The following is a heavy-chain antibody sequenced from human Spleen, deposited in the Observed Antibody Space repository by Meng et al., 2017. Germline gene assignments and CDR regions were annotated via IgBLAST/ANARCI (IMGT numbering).Heavy chain of an antibody. V-gene: IGHV4-39*07. Sequence: QVQLQESGPGLVKPSEALSLTCSVSGGSISTSGYYWGWIRQPPGKGLEWIGSIGHSGITYYTPSLKSRVAISVDKSKNQFSLKLTSATAADTAVYYCARVDRDTGTYFDYWGQGILVTVSS. CDR2: IGHSGIT. CDR3: ARVDRDTGTYFDY. D-gene: IGHD1-26*01. CDR1: GGSISTSGYY. J-gene: IGHJ4*02.